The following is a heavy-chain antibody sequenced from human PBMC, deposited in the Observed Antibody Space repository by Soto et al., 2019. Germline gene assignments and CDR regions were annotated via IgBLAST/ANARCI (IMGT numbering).Heavy chain of an antibody. D-gene: IGHD6-25*01. CDR3: ARRQISPPTRGAADARGGMDV. V-gene: IGHV3-33*01. Sequence: QVQLVESGGGVVQPGGSLRLSCAASGFTFNNYGMHWVRQAPGKGLEWVAVIWNAGSGYYYANSVKGRFTISRDNSKSTLYLQMSSLSVEDTAVYFCARRQISPPTRGAADARGGMDVWGQGTTVTVSS. CDR1: GFTFNNYG. J-gene: IGHJ6*02. CDR2: IWNAGSGY.